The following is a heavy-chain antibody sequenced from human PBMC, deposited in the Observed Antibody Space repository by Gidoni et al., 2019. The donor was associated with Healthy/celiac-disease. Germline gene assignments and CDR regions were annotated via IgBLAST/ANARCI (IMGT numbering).Heavy chain of an antibody. V-gene: IGHV3-43*01. Sequence: EVQLVESGGVVVQPGGSLRLSCAASGFTFDDYTRHWVRQAPGKGLEWVSLISWDGGSTYYADSVKGRFTISRDNSKNSLYLQMNSLRTEDTALYYCAKGGEIRTLDYWGQGTLVTVSS. CDR2: ISWDGGST. CDR1: GFTFDDYT. CDR3: AKGGEIRTLDY. D-gene: IGHD5-18*01. J-gene: IGHJ4*02.